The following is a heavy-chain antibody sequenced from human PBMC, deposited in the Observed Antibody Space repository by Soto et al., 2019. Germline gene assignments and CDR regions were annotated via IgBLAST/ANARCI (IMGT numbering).Heavy chain of an antibody. Sequence: SQTLSLTCAISGDSVSSNSAAWNWIRHSPSRGLEWLGRTYYRSQWFNDYAVSMRSRITIKADTTKNQCSLQVNSATPEDTAVYYCATWRFDHWGQGTPVTVSS. CDR2: TYYRSQWFN. CDR3: ATWRFDH. CDR1: GDSVSSNSAA. V-gene: IGHV6-1*01. J-gene: IGHJ4*02.